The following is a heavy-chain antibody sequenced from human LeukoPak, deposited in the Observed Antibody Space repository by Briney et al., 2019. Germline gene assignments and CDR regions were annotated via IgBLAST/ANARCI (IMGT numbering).Heavy chain of an antibody. CDR1: GYTFTGYY. D-gene: IGHD2-2*01. Sequence: GASVKVSCKASGYTFTGYYMHWVRQAPGQGLEWMGWINPNSGGTNYAQKFQGRATMTRDTSISTAYMELSRLRSDDTAVYYCARDLYCSSTSCYANWFDPWGQGTLVTVSS. CDR2: INPNSGGT. V-gene: IGHV1-2*02. CDR3: ARDLYCSSTSCYANWFDP. J-gene: IGHJ5*02.